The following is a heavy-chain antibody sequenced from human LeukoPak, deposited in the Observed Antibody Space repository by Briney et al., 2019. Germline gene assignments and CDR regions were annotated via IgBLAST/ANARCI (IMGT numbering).Heavy chain of an antibody. CDR1: GGSISSGGYS. CDR3: ARGFRIAARRGGYYYYYGMDV. V-gene: IGHV4-61*08. Sequence: SQTLSLTCAVSGGSISSGGYSWSWIRQPPGKGLEWIGYIYYSGSTNYNPSLKSRVTISVDTSKNQFSLKLSSVTAADTAVYYCARGFRIAARRGGYYYYYGMDVWGQGTTVTVSS. J-gene: IGHJ6*02. D-gene: IGHD6-6*01. CDR2: IYYSGST.